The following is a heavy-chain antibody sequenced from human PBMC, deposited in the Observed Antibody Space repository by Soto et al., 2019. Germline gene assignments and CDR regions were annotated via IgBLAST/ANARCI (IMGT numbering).Heavy chain of an antibody. J-gene: IGHJ4*02. CDR2: ISGSGGST. V-gene: IGHV3-23*01. CDR3: ARRSSGWYFDS. Sequence: EVQLLESGGGLVQPGGSLRLSCAASGFTFSSYAMSWVRQAPGKGLDWVSAISGSGGSTYYADSVKGRFTISRDNSKNTLYLQMNRLRAEDTAVYYCARRSSGWYFDSWGQGTLVTVSS. D-gene: IGHD6-19*01. CDR1: GFTFSSYA.